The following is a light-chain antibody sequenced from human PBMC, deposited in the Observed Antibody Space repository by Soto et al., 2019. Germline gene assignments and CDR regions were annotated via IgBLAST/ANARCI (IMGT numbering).Light chain of an antibody. Sequence: QLVLTQPPSVSGAPGQRVTISCTGSSSNIGAGSDVHWYQQLPGTAPKLLIYGNINRPSGVPDRFSGSKSGTSASLAITGLQAEDEADYYCQSYDSSLSDWVFGGGTKLTVL. J-gene: IGLJ3*02. CDR2: GNI. CDR3: QSYDSSLSDWV. CDR1: SSNIGAGSD. V-gene: IGLV1-40*01.